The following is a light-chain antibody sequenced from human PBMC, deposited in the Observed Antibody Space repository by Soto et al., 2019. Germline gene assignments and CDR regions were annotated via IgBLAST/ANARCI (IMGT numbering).Light chain of an antibody. V-gene: IGLV2-14*01. J-gene: IGLJ2*01. Sequence: QSVLTQPASVSGSPGQSITISCTGTSSDIGGLNFVSWYQQHPGKAPKLMVYDVRNRPSGVSNRFSGSKSGNTASLTISGLQAEDEAHYYCSSDTSSSTLVVFGGGTQLTVL. CDR2: DVR. CDR3: SSDTSSSTLVV. CDR1: SSDIGGLNF.